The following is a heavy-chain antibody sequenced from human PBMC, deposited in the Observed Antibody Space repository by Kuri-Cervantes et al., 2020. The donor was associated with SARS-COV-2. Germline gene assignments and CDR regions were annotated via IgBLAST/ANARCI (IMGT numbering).Heavy chain of an antibody. J-gene: IGHJ4*02. CDR2: IYHSGST. V-gene: IGHV4-38-2*01. CDR3: ARLRSGWYNYFDY. D-gene: IGHD6-19*01. Sequence: SETLSLTCAVSGYSISSGYYWGWIRQPPGKGLEWIGSIYHSGSTYYNPSLKSRVTISVDTSKNQFSLKLSPVTAADTAVYYCARLRSGWYNYFDYWGQGTLVTVSS. CDR1: GYSISSGYY.